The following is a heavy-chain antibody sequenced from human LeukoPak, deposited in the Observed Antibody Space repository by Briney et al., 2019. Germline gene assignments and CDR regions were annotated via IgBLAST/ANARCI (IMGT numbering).Heavy chain of an antibody. J-gene: IGHJ5*02. D-gene: IGHD5-18*01. V-gene: IGHV1-2*02. Sequence: ASVKVSCKASGYTFTGYYMHWVRQAPGQGLEWMGWINPNSGGTNYAQKFQGRVTITADESTSTAYMELSSLRSEDTAVYYCASRGYSYGYNWFDPWGQGTLVTVSS. CDR1: GYTFTGYY. CDR2: INPNSGGT. CDR3: ASRGYSYGYNWFDP.